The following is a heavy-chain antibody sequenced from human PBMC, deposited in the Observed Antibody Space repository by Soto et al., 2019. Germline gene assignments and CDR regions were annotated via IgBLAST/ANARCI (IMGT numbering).Heavy chain of an antibody. CDR1: GFTFSDYY. J-gene: IGHJ6*02. CDR3: ARSHGGSGSSLYYYYYGMDV. Sequence: QVQLVESGGGLVKPGGSLRLSCAASGFTFSDYYMSWIRQAPGKGLEWVSYISSSGSTIYYADSVKGRFTISRDNAKNSLYLQMNSLRAEDTTVYYCARSHGGSGSSLYYYYYGMDVWGQGTTVTVSS. D-gene: IGHD3-10*01. CDR2: ISSSGSTI. V-gene: IGHV3-11*01.